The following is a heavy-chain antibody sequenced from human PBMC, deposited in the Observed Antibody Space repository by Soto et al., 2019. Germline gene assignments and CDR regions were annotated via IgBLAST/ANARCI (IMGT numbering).Heavy chain of an antibody. CDR1: GFTFSSYG. CDR2: IWYDGSNK. J-gene: IGHJ4*02. CDR3: ARDPYYYDSSGYFYY. V-gene: IGHV3-33*01. Sequence: VGSLRLSCAASGFTFSSYGMHWVRQAPGKGLEWVAVIWYDGSNKYYADSVKGRFTISRDNSKNTLYLQMNSLRAEDTAVYYCARDPYYYDSSGYFYYWGQGNLATV. D-gene: IGHD3-22*01.